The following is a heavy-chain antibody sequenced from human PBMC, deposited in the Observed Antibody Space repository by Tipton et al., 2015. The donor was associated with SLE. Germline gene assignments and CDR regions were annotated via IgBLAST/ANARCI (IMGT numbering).Heavy chain of an antibody. CDR2: INHSGST. Sequence: TLSLTCTVSGDSITNSNNFWAWIRQPPGKGLEWIGEINHSGSTKYNPSLKSRVTISVDTSKNQFSLKLGSVTAADTAVYYCARVPYYYDSRGTYWYFDLWGRGTLVTVSS. V-gene: IGHV4-39*07. CDR3: ARVPYYYDSRGTYWYFDL. D-gene: IGHD3-22*01. J-gene: IGHJ2*01. CDR1: GDSITNSNNF.